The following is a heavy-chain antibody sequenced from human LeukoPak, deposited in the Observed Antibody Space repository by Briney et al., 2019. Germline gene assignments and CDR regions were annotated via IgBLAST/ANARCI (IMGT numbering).Heavy chain of an antibody. CDR3: ARGQRSGYPPDY. CDR2: INPNNGGT. D-gene: IGHD5-12*01. V-gene: IGHV1-2*02. J-gene: IGHJ4*02. Sequence: ASVKVSCKASGYTFTGYYMHWVRQAPGHGFEWMGWINPNNGGTNYAQMFQGRVTMTTDTSISTAYMELNRLRSDDTAVYYCARGQRSGYPPDYWGQGTLVTVSS. CDR1: GYTFTGYY.